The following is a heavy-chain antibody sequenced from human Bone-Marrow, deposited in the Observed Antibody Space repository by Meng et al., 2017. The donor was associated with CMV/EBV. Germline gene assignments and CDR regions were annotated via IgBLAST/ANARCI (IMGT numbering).Heavy chain of an antibody. CDR1: GFTFSSYS. Sequence: GESLKISCAASGFTFSSYSMNWVRQAPGKGLVWVSRINSDGSSTSYADSVKGRFTISRDNAKNTLYLQMNSLRAEDTAVYYCARDLCPGLLSTSCDAFDIWGQGTMVTVSS. CDR3: ARDLCPGLLSTSCDAFDI. J-gene: IGHJ3*02. CDR2: INSDGSST. V-gene: IGHV3-74*01. D-gene: IGHD2-2*01.